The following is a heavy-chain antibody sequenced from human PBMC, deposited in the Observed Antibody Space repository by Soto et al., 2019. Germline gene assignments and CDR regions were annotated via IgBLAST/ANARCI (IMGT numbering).Heavy chain of an antibody. J-gene: IGHJ4*02. CDR2: ISAGSGNT. Sequence: AGSLRLSCVASGFSFSSHAMTWVRQAPGKGLEWVSVISAGSGNTYYAESVKGRFTVSRDNSKNTLWLQMDSLRVEDTGLYYCARQKLKSSTWYGSLDSWGQGILVTVSS. CDR1: GFSFSSHA. D-gene: IGHD2-2*01. V-gene: IGHV3-23*01. CDR3: ARQKLKSSTWYGSLDS.